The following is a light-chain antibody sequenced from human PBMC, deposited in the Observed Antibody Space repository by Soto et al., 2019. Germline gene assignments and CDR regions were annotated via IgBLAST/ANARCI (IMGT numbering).Light chain of an antibody. CDR3: QQSYSTPWT. CDR2: AAS. J-gene: IGKJ1*01. CDR1: QSITTW. Sequence: DIQMTQSPPTVSAYVGDSVTITCRASQSITTWLAWYQQRPGKAPKLLIYAASSLQSGVPSRFSGSGSGTDFTLTISSLQPEDFATYYCQQSYSTPWTFGQGTKVDIK. V-gene: IGKV1-39*01.